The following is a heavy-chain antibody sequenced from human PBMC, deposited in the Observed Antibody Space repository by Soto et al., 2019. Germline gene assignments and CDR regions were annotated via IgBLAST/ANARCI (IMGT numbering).Heavy chain of an antibody. CDR2: IYSGGNT. CDR3: ARARGGYCSSSSCARGFYYFDLDV. Sequence: EVQLVETGGGLIQPGGSLRLSCAVSGSSVSTNYMNWIRQAPGKGLEWVSVIYSGGNTFYADSVKGRFTNSTDISKNTVYLQMSGLRGDDTGVYYCARARGGYCSSSSCARGFYYFDLDVWGQGTTVTVSS. J-gene: IGHJ6*02. CDR1: GSSVSTNY. V-gene: IGHV3-53*02. D-gene: IGHD2-15*01.